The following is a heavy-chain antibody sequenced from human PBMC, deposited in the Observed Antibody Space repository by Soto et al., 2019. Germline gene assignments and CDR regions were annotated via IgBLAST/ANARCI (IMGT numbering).Heavy chain of an antibody. CDR2: ISGSGGST. D-gene: IGHD1-26*01. CDR1: GFTFSSYA. J-gene: IGHJ4*02. CDR3: AKARGATMYYFDY. Sequence: GSLRLSCAASGFTFSSYAMSWDRQAPGKGLEWVSAISGSGGSTYYADSVKGRFNISRDNSKNTLYLQMNSLRAEDTAVYYCAKARGATMYYFDYWGQGTLVTVSS. V-gene: IGHV3-23*01.